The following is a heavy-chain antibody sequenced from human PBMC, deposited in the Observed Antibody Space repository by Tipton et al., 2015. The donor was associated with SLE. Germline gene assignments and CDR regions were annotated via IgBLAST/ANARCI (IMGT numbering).Heavy chain of an antibody. Sequence: TLSLTCTVSSGSISSHYWSWIRQPPGKGLEWIGYIYYSGSTSYNPSLKSRVTMSVDTSKNQFSLRLSSVTAADTAVYYCARGYCSGGSCSYWYFDLWGRGTLVTVSS. CDR2: IYYSGST. D-gene: IGHD2-15*01. CDR3: ARGYCSGGSCSYWYFDL. J-gene: IGHJ2*01. CDR1: SGSISSHY. V-gene: IGHV4-59*11.